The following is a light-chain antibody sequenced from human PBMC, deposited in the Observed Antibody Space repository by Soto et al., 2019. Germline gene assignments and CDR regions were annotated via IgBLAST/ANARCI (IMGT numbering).Light chain of an antibody. CDR1: SSDVGGYNY. CDR3: SSYTSRSIDYV. CDR2: EVS. V-gene: IGLV2-14*01. Sequence: QSVLTQPASVSGSPGQSITISCTGTSSDVGGYNYVSWYQQHPGKAPKLRIYEVSNRPSGVSNRFSGSKSGNTASLTISGLQSEDEADYYCSSYTSRSIDYVFGTGTKLPVL. J-gene: IGLJ1*01.